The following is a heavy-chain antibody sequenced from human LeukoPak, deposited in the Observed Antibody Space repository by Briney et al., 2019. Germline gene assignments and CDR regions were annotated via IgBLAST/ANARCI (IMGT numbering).Heavy chain of an antibody. Sequence: ASVKVSCKASGYTFTSYGISWVRQTPGQGLEWMGRINPSGGGTRYAAKFHGRVTMTRDTSTNTAYMEVSSLTSEDMAMFYCARDCCGGDSNFDYWGQGTLVTVSS. D-gene: IGHD2-21*02. V-gene: IGHV1-46*01. CDR1: GYTFTSYG. CDR2: INPSGGGT. J-gene: IGHJ4*02. CDR3: ARDCCGGDSNFDY.